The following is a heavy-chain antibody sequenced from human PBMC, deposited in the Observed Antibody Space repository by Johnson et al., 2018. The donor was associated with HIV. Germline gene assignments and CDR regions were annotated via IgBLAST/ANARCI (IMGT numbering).Heavy chain of an antibody. J-gene: IGHJ3*02. CDR3: AREAGAFDI. V-gene: IGHV3-23*01. Sequence: ADSVKGRFTISRDNSKNTLYLQMNTLRAEDTAVYYCAREAGAFDIWGQGTMVTVSS.